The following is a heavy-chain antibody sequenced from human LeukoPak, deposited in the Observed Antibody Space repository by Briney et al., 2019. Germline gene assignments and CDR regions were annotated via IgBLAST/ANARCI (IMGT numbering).Heavy chain of an antibody. CDR1: GFTFSSYV. Sequence: GGSLRLSCVAPGFTFSSYVMNWVRQAPGKGLEWVSIISGGGNATYHADSVMGRFIVSRDNSKNTLYLQMSNLRADDTALYYCARRLGHPGGVFDYWGQGTLVTVSS. J-gene: IGHJ4*02. CDR2: ISGGGNAT. V-gene: IGHV3-23*01. D-gene: IGHD3-16*01. CDR3: ARRLGHPGGVFDY.